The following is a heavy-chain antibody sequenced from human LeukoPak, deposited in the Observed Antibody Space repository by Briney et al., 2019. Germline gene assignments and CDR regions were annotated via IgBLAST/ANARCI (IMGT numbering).Heavy chain of an antibody. Sequence: SVKVSCKASGGTFSSYAISWVRQAPGQGLEWMGGIIPIFGTANYAQKFQGRVTITTDESTSTAYMELSSLRSEDTAVYYCAAVSQAYCGGDCYSGGGSTLDYWGQGTLVTVSS. CDR2: IIPIFGTA. J-gene: IGHJ4*02. V-gene: IGHV1-69*05. CDR1: GGTFSSYA. D-gene: IGHD2-21*02. CDR3: AAVSQAYCGGDCYSGGGSTLDY.